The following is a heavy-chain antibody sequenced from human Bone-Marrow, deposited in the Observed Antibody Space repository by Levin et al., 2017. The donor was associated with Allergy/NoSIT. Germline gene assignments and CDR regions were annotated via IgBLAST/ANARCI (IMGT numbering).Heavy chain of an antibody. CDR1: GFNFNNYA. CDR2: SNNRSNP. Sequence: LSLTCAASGFNFNNYAMSWVRQAPGKGLEWVASSNNRSNPYYSDSVKGRFTISRDNSQNTLYLEMSSLRADDTAVYYCAKDHPSSGWPAFDYWGQGTLVTVSS. D-gene: IGHD6-19*01. J-gene: IGHJ4*02. V-gene: IGHV3-23*01. CDR3: AKDHPSSGWPAFDY.